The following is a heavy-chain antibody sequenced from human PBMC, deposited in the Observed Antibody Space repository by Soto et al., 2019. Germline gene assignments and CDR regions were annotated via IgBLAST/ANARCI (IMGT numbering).Heavy chain of an antibody. D-gene: IGHD1-26*01. CDR3: AKPSGGSYPESRVFDS. J-gene: IGHJ4*02. CDR2: ISTTGGNT. CDR1: GFTFYSSA. V-gene: IGHV3-23*01. Sequence: EVQLLESGGGLVQPGGSLRLSCAASGFTFYSSAMSWVRQAPGKGLEWVSAISTTGGNTLYADSVKGRFTISRDNSKNTLYLQMNSLRAEDTAISYCAKPSGGSYPESRVFDSWGQGTRVTVSS.